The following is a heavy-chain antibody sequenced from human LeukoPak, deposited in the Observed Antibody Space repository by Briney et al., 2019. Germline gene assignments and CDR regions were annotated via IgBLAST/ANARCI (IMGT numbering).Heavy chain of an antibody. D-gene: IGHD2-15*01. CDR3: ARDGGIGGSCYSDY. CDR2: IWYDGSNK. Sequence: QTGGSLRLSCVASGFTFSSYAMHWVRQAPGKGLEWVAVIWYDGSNKYYADSVKGRFTISRDNSKNTLYLQMNSLRAEDTAVYYCARDGGIGGSCYSDYWGQGTLVTVSS. V-gene: IGHV3-33*08. J-gene: IGHJ4*02. CDR1: GFTFSSYA.